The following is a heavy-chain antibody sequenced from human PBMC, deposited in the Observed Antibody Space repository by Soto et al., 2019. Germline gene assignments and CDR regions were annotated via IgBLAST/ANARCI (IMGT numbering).Heavy chain of an antibody. CDR3: AKDLRHCSGANCY. CDR2: ISWNSDTI. D-gene: IGHD2-15*01. Sequence: EVQLVESGGGLVQPGRSLKLSCVASGFPFAAYSMHWVRQAPGKGLEWDSAISWNSDTIGYADSVKGRFTISRDNAKNSLYLQMNSLRPEDTALYYCAKDLRHCSGANCYWGQGTLVTVSS. CDR1: GFPFAAYS. J-gene: IGHJ4*02. V-gene: IGHV3-9*01.